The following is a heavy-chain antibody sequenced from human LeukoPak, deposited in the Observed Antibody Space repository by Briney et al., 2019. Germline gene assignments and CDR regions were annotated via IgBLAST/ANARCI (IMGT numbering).Heavy chain of an antibody. CDR3: ARDGIPYSSGPNWFDP. CDR1: GGSISSCY. D-gene: IGHD6-19*01. CDR2: IYTSGST. V-gene: IGHV4-4*07. J-gene: IGHJ5*02. Sequence: PSETLSLTCTVSGGSISSCYWSWIRQPAGKGLEWIGRIYTSGSTNYNPSLKSRVTMSVDTSKNQFSLKLSSVTAADTAVYYCARDGIPYSSGPNWFDPWGQGTLVTVSS.